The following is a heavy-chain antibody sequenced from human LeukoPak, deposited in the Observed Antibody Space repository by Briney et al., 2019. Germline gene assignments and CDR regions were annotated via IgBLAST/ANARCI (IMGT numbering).Heavy chain of an antibody. CDR1: GYTFSSYH. CDR3: ARAWESIAGYYFDY. J-gene: IGHJ4*02. Sequence: ASVKVSCKASGYTFSSYHIHWVRQSPGQGLEWMGKVNPSFNPGVDVTSYAQKFQGRVTMTRDISTNTVYMELSSLTSEDTAVYYCARAWESIAGYYFDYWGQGTLVTVSS. CDR2: VNPSFNPGVDVT. V-gene: IGHV1-46*01. D-gene: IGHD1-26*01.